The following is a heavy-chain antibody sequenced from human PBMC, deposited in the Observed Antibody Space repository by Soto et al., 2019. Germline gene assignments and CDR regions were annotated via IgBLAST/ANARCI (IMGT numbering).Heavy chain of an antibody. CDR2: IYYSGST. D-gene: IGHD3-10*01. CDR3: ARDRAENGMDV. Sequence: SDTLSLTVTVSGGSISSGGYYWSWIRQHPGKGLEWIGYIYYSGSTYYNPSLKSRVTISVDTSKNQFSLKMSSVTAADTAVYYCARDRAENGMDVWGQGTTVTVYS. V-gene: IGHV4-31*03. J-gene: IGHJ6*02. CDR1: GGSISSGGYY.